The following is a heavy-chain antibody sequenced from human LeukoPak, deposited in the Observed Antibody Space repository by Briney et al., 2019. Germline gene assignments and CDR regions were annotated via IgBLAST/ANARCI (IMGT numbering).Heavy chain of an antibody. J-gene: IGHJ4*02. CDR2: IKSNADGGTP. Sequence: GGSLRLSCAASGFSFMNAWMIWVRQAPGKGLEWVGRIKSNADGGTPDYAAPARGRFTISRSNSKNTLSLQMNSLKTEDTAVYYCTTFYHEYSPYWGRGTLVTVSS. CDR3: TTFYHEYSPY. V-gene: IGHV3-15*01. CDR1: GFSFMNAW. D-gene: IGHD2/OR15-2a*01.